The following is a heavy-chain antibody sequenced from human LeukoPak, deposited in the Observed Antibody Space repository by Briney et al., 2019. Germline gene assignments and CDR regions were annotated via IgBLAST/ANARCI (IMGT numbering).Heavy chain of an antibody. CDR2: INHSGST. Sequence: SETLSLTCAVYGGSFSGYYWSLIRQPPGKGLEWIGEINHSGSTNYNPSLKSRVTISVDTSKNQFSLKLSSVTAADTAVYYCARGWAYGDSWGQGTLVTVSS. D-gene: IGHD1-26*01. V-gene: IGHV4-34*01. CDR1: GGSFSGYY. CDR3: ARGWAYGDS. J-gene: IGHJ4*02.